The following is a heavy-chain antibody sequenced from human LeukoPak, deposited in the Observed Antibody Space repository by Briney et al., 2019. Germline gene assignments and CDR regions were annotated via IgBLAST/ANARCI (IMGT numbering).Heavy chain of an antibody. CDR1: GGSISSGSYY. Sequence: SQTLSLTCTVSGGSISSGSYYWSWIRQPAGKGLEWIGRIYTSGSTNYNPSLKSRVTISVDTSENQFSLKLSSVTAADTAVYYCARSRGFNWFDPWGQGTLVTVSS. CDR2: IYTSGST. V-gene: IGHV4-61*02. CDR3: ARSRGFNWFDP. J-gene: IGHJ5*02. D-gene: IGHD3-10*01.